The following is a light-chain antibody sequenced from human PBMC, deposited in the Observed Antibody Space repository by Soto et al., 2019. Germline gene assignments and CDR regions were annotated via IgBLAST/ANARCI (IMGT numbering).Light chain of an antibody. CDR1: QSISTW. Sequence: DIQMTQSPSTLSASVGDRVTITCRASQSISTWLAWYQQKPGKAPKLLIYDASSLESGVPQRFSGSGSGTDFTLTISRLEPEDFAVYYCQQYGSSGTFGQGTKVDIK. CDR2: DAS. CDR3: QQYGSSGT. J-gene: IGKJ1*01. V-gene: IGKV1-5*01.